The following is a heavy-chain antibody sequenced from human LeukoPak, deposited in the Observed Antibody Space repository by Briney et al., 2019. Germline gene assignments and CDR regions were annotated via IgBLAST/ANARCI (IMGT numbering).Heavy chain of an antibody. V-gene: IGHV4-38-2*01. D-gene: IGHD3-3*01. J-gene: IGHJ4*02. CDR2: IYHSGST. CDR1: GYSISSGYY. CDR3: ARTDFWSGYYRNFDY. Sequence: SETLFLTCAVSGYSISSGYYWGWIRQPPGKGLEWIGSIYHSGSTYYNPSLKSRVTISVDTSKNQFSLKLSSVTAADTAVYYCARTDFWSGYYRNFDYWGQGTLVTVSS.